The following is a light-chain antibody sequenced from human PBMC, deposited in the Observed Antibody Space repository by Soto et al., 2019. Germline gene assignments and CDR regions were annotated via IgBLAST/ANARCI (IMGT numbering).Light chain of an antibody. CDR3: EEYIDWPPGT. V-gene: IGKV3-15*01. J-gene: IGKJ1*01. Sequence: EIVVTQCPATLSVSPGERVTLSCRASQSVSSSLAWYQQRPGQAPTLLIYDTSTRAAGTSARFSGSGSGTEFTSTISGPQSDAVVVYYDEEYIDWPPGTFGQG. CDR2: DTS. CDR1: QSVSSS.